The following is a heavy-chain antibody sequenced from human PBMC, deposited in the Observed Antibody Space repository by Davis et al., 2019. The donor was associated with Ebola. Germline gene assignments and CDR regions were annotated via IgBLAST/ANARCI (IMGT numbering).Heavy chain of an antibody. CDR1: GGTFSSYG. CDR2: ISAYNGNT. J-gene: IGHJ6*02. D-gene: IGHD4-17*01. CDR3: ARVSRTTVTTFYYGMDV. V-gene: IGHV1-18*01. Sequence: ASVKVSCKASGGTFSSYGISWVRQAPGQGLEWMGWISAYNGNTNYAQKLQGRVTMTTDTSTSTAYMELRSLRSDDTAVYYCARVSRTTVTTFYYGMDVWGQGTTVTVSS.